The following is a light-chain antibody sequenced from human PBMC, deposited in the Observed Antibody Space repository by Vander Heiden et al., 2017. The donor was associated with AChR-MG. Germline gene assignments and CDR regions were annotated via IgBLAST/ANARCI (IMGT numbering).Light chain of an antibody. V-gene: IGKV3-20*01. CDR2: GTS. J-gene: IGKJ2*01. Sequence: DIVLTQSLGTLSLSPGERANLACRASQSISSNYLARHQHKPGQAPRLPICGTSRSATSITDRFSGSGSGTDFTLTNSRLEPDDFAVYYCQQYRTFGQGTKVEIK. CDR3: QQYRT. CDR1: QSISSNY.